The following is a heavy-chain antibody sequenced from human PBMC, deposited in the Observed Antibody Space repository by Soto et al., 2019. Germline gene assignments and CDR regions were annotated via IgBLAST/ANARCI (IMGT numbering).Heavy chain of an antibody. CDR2: IYYSGST. J-gene: IGHJ4*02. D-gene: IGHD3-16*02. V-gene: IGHV4-39*01. CDR3: ARQQDYIWGSYRYSGYYFDY. CDR1: CGSISSSSYY. Sequence: SETLSLTCTVSCGSISSSSYYWGWIRQPPGKGLEWIGSIYYSGSTYYNPSLKSRVTISVDTSKNQFSLKLSSVTAADTAVYYCARQQDYIWGSYRYSGYYFDYWGQGTLVTVSS.